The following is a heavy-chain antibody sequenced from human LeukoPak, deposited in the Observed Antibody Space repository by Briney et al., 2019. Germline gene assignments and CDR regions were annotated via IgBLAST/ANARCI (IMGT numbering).Heavy chain of an antibody. V-gene: IGHV4-30-2*01. J-gene: IGHJ5*02. CDR3: ARGGSIHRTFDP. CDR1: GGSISSGGYS. D-gene: IGHD2-21*01. Sequence: SETLSLTCAVSGGSISSGGYSWSWIRQPPGKGLEWIGYIYHSGSTYYNPSLKSRVTISVDRSKNQFSLKLSSVTAAGTAVYYCARGGSIHRTFDPWGQGTLVTVSS. CDR2: IYHSGST.